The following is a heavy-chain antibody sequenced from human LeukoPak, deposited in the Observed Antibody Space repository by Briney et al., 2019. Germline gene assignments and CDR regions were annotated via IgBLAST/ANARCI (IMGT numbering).Heavy chain of an antibody. Sequence: PGGSLRLSCAASGFTFSSYEMNWVRQAPGKGREWGSYISSSGSTIYYADSVKGRFTISRDNAKNSLYLQMNSLRAEDTAVYYCAPWGGSYLRTLDYWGQGTLVTVSS. CDR1: GFTFSSYE. CDR3: APWGGSYLRTLDY. J-gene: IGHJ4*02. D-gene: IGHD1-26*01. V-gene: IGHV3-48*03. CDR2: ISSSGSTI.